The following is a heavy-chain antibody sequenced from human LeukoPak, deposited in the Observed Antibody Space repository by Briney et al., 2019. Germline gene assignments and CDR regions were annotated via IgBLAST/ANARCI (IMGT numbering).Heavy chain of an antibody. CDR2: IYYSGST. J-gene: IGHJ4*02. V-gene: IGHV4-59*01. CDR3: AGGRDSSGYYPFDH. Sequence: PSETLSLTCTVSGGSISSYYWSWIRQPPGKGLEWIGYIYYSGSTNYTPSLKSRVTVSVDTSKNQFSLKLSSVTAADTAVYYCAGGRDSSGYYPFDHWGQGTLVTVSS. D-gene: IGHD3-22*01. CDR1: GGSISSYY.